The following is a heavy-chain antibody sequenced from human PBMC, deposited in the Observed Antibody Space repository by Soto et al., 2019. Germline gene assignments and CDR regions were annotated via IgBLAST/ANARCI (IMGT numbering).Heavy chain of an antibody. Sequence: SETLSLTCTVSGGSISSSSYYWGWIRQPPGKGLEWIGSIYYSGSTYYNPSLKSRVTISVDTSKNQFSLKLSSVTAADTAVYYCARHLYYVFGGVSRPLYYYYVREVWGKGPRV. CDR3: ARHLYYVFGGVSRPLYYYYVREV. D-gene: IGHD3-3*01. CDR2: IYYSGST. CDR1: GGSISSSSYY. J-gene: IGHJ6*04. V-gene: IGHV4-39*01.